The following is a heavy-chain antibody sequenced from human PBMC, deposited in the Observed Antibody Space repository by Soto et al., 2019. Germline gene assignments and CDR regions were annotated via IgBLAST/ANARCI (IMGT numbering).Heavy chain of an antibody. J-gene: IGHJ6*02. CDR2: IYYSGST. Sequence: PSETLSLTCTVSGGSIIRGGYYWSWILQHPGKGLEWIGYIYYSGSTYYNPSLKSRVTISVDTSKNQFSLKLSSVTAADTAVYYCARDSAHYYGSGSYYSGDYYYYGMDVWGQGTTVTVSS. CDR3: ARDSAHYYGSGSYYSGDYYYYGMDV. V-gene: IGHV4-31*03. D-gene: IGHD3-10*01. CDR1: GGSIIRGGYY.